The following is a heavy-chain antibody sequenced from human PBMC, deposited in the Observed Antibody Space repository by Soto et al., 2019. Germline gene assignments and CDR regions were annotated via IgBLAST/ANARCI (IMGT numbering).Heavy chain of an antibody. V-gene: IGHV3-74*01. J-gene: IGHJ4*02. CDR2: INSDGSST. D-gene: IGHD2-15*01. Sequence: EVQLVESGGGLVQPGGSLRLSCAASGFTFSSYWMHWARQAPGKGLVWVSRINSDGSSTSYADSVKGRFTISRDNAKKALYLQMNSLRAEDTAVYYCVRTSLVVAAATREDYCGQGTLVTVSS. CDR1: GFTFSSYW. CDR3: VRTSLVVAAATREDY.